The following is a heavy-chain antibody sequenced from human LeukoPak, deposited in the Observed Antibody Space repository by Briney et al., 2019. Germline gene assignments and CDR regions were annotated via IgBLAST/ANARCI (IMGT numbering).Heavy chain of an antibody. CDR3: AKEGTASKPSDRDH. CDR1: GSTLTAYC. V-gene: IGHV3-30*02. CDR2: ILLDERDK. Sequence: GGLLRPSCAAPGSTLTAYCTPWVRQAPGKGLGWLTFILLDERDKYSADSVKGRSTISRDNSKSTLYLQMNSLTSEGTAVYYCAKEGTASKPSDRDHWGQGILVTVSS. D-gene: IGHD1/OR15-1a*01. J-gene: IGHJ4*02.